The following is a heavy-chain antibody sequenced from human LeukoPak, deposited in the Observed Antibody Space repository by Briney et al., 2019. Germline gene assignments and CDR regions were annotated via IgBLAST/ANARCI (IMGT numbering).Heavy chain of an antibody. CDR3: ARGGGTGEYDFWTGSQNYYGMAV. J-gene: IGHJ6*02. Sequence: SQTLSLTCIVSGDSISRGHYYWSWIRQPAGQGLEWVGHIFTSGSTNYNPSLKSRLTLSVDTSKNQFSLRLSSVTAADTAMYYCARGGGTGEYDFWTGSQNYYGMAVWGQGTAVTVSS. V-gene: IGHV4-61*09. CDR2: IFTSGST. D-gene: IGHD3-3*01. CDR1: GDSISRGHYY.